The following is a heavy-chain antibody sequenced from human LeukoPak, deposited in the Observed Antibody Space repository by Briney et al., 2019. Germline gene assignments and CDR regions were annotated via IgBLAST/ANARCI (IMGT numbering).Heavy chain of an antibody. CDR2: ISSSSSYI. CDR1: GFTFSSYS. D-gene: IGHD5-24*01. V-gene: IGHV3-21*01. J-gene: IGHJ4*02. Sequence: GGSLRLSCAASGFTFSSYSMNWVRQAPGKGLEWVSSISSSSSYIYYADSVKGRFTISRDNAKNSLYLQMNSLRAEDTAVYYCAGGEMATTKNFDYWGQGTLVTVSS. CDR3: AGGEMATTKNFDY.